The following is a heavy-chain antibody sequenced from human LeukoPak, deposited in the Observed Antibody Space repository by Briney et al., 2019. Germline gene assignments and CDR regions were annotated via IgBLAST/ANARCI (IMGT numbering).Heavy chain of an antibody. V-gene: IGHV3-30*03. J-gene: IGHJ6*04. CDR2: ISYDGSNK. Sequence: PGRSLRLSCAASGFTFSSYGMHWVRQAPGKGLEWVAVISYDGSNKYYADSVKGRFTISRDNSKNTLYLQMNSLRAEDTAVYYCARGDMVRGGDYYYYGMDVWGKGTTVTVSS. CDR1: GFTFSSYG. CDR3: ARGDMVRGGDYYYYGMDV. D-gene: IGHD3-10*01.